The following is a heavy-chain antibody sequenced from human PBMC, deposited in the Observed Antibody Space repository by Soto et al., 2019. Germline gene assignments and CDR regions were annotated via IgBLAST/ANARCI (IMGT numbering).Heavy chain of an antibody. J-gene: IGHJ5*02. V-gene: IGHV3-30-3*01. Sequence: GGSLRLSCAASGFTFSSYAMHWVRQAPGKGLEWVAVISYDGSNKYYADSVKGRFTISRDNSKNTLYLQMNSLRAEDTAVYYCAREYSSSWYGLNWFDPWGQGTLVTVSS. D-gene: IGHD6-13*01. CDR3: AREYSSSWYGLNWFDP. CDR1: GFTFSSYA. CDR2: ISYDGSNK.